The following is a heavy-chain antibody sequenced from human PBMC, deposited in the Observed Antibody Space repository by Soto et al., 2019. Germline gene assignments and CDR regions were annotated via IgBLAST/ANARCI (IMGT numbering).Heavy chain of an antibody. CDR1: GYTFTSYD. Sequence: AASVKVSCKASGYTFTSYDINWVRQATGQGLEWMGWMNPNSGNTGYAQKFQGRVTMTRNTSISTAYMELSSLRSEDTAVYYCAXDLMLGYSYGYENWFDPWGQGTLVTVSS. D-gene: IGHD5-18*01. CDR2: MNPNSGNT. J-gene: IGHJ5*02. V-gene: IGHV1-8*01. CDR3: AXDLMLGYSYGYENWFDP.